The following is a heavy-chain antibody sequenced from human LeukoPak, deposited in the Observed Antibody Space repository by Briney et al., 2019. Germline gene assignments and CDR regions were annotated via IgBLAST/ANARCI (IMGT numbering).Heavy chain of an antibody. CDR1: GCTFSSYG. D-gene: IGHD3-9*01. CDR3: AKDPFRYFGQRYYYYYGMDV. CDR2: ISYDGSNK. J-gene: IGHJ6*02. V-gene: IGHV3-30*18. Sequence: GGSLRLSCAASGCTFSSYGMHWVRQAPGKGLKWVAVISYDGSNKYYADSVKGRFTISRDNSKNTLYLQMNSLRAEDTAVYYCAKDPFRYFGQRYYYYYGMDVWGQGTTVTVSS.